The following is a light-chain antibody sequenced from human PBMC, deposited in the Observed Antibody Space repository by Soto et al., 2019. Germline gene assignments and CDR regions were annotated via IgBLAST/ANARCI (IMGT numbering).Light chain of an antibody. J-gene: IGLJ1*01. Sequence: QSLLTHPASVSGSPGQSIAISCTGTSSDFDGFTKVSWYQHHPDKAPKLMMYDVTNRPSGVSDRFSGSKSGNTASLTISGLQAEDEADYYCSSFTSSFTYVFGSGTKVTV. V-gene: IGLV2-14*03. CDR1: SSDFDGFTK. CDR2: DVT. CDR3: SSFTSSFTYV.